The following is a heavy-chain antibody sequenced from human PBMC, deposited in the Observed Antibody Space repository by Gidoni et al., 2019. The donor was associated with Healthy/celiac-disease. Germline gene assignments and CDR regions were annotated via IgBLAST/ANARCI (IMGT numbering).Heavy chain of an antibody. V-gene: IGHV4-59*01. Sequence: QVQLQESGPGLVKPSETLSLTCTVSGGSISSYYWSWIRQPPGKGLEWIGYIYYSGSTNYNPSLKSRVTISVDTSKNQFSLKLSSVTAADTAVYYCARDKGSGDSSGYLDAFDIWGQGTMVTVSS. D-gene: IGHD3-22*01. CDR2: IYYSGST. CDR3: ARDKGSGDSSGYLDAFDI. J-gene: IGHJ3*02. CDR1: GGSISSYY.